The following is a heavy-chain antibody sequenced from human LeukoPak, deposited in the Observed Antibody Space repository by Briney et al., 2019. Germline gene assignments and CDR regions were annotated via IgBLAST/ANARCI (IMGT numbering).Heavy chain of an antibody. D-gene: IGHD6-19*01. CDR3: AKEGYSSGWFTDY. J-gene: IGHJ4*02. V-gene: IGHV4-39*02. Sequence: SETLSLTCTVSGVSISSSNSYWGWIRQPPGKGLEWIGSIYYSGNTYYNASVKSRVTISIDSSKNQFSLMLSSVTAADTAVYYCAKEGYSSGWFTDYWGQGTLVTVSS. CDR2: IYYSGNT. CDR1: GVSISSSNSY.